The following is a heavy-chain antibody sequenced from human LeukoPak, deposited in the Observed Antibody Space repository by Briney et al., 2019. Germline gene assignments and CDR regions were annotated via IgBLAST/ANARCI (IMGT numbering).Heavy chain of an antibody. V-gene: IGHV3-23*01. J-gene: IGHJ4*02. CDR1: GFTFSSYA. CDR2: ISGSGGRT. Sequence: PGGSLRLSCAASGFTFSSYAMSWVRQAPGKGLEWVSAISGSGGRTYYADSVKGRFTISRDNSKNTLYLQMNSLRAEDTAVYYCAKELLWFGELLYRYFDYWGQGNLVTVSS. CDR3: AKELLWFGELLYRYFDY. D-gene: IGHD3-10*01.